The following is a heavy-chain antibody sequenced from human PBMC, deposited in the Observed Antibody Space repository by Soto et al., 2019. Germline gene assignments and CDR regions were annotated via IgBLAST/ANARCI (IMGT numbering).Heavy chain of an antibody. Sequence: VQLVESGGDLVLPGGSLRLSCAASGFAFNDFAMSWVRQAPGKGPEWLSTISGSGDKTFHSDSVKGRFDISRDNSNNKMFLQMNSLRAEDTAIYYCAKGASHAPFEKWGRGTLVTVSS. CDR2: ISGSGDKT. V-gene: IGHV3-23*04. CDR3: AKGASHAPFEK. CDR1: GFAFNDFA. J-gene: IGHJ4*02.